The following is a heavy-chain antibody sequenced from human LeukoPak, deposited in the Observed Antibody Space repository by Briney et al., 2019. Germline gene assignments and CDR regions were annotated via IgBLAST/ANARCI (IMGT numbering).Heavy chain of an antibody. CDR3: ARGTVVWYDRNNWFDP. V-gene: IGHV4-59*01. J-gene: IGHJ5*02. D-gene: IGHD2-15*01. Sequence: SETLSLTCTGSGGSISSYYWGWIRQPPGKGLEWMGYIYYSGSTNYNPSLKSRVTIAVDTSKNQSSLKLSSVTAADTAVYYCARGTVVWYDRNNWFDPWGQGTLVTVSS. CDR1: GGSISSYY. CDR2: IYYSGST.